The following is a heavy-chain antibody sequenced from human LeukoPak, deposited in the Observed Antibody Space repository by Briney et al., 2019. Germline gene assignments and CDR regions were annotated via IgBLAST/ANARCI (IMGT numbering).Heavy chain of an antibody. CDR3: AKSRLRFLEWLLDYFDY. D-gene: IGHD3-3*01. J-gene: IGHJ4*02. V-gene: IGHV3-23*01. Sequence: GGSLRLSCAASGFTFSSYAMSWVRQAPGKGLEWVSAISGSGGSTYYADSVKGRFTISRDKSKNTLYLQMNSLRAEDTAVYYCAKSRLRFLEWLLDYFDYWGQGTLVTVSS. CDR1: GFTFSSYA. CDR2: ISGSGGST.